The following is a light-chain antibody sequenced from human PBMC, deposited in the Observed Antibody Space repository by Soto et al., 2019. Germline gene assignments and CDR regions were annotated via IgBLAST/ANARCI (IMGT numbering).Light chain of an antibody. V-gene: IGLV2-23*01. J-gene: IGLJ2*01. CDR3: CSYAGSSTDVV. Sequence: QSALTQPAFVSGSRGQSITISCTGTSSDVGSYNLVSWYQQHPGKAPKLMIYEGSKRPSGVSNRFSGSKSGNTASLTISGLQAEDEADYYCCSYAGSSTDVVFGGGTKVTAL. CDR1: SSDVGSYNL. CDR2: EGS.